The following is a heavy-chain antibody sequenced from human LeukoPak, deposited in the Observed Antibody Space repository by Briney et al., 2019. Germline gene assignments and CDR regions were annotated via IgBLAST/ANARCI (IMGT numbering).Heavy chain of an antibody. CDR1: GFTFSGSG. D-gene: IGHD1-26*01. CDR2: ISSSSTYI. J-gene: IGHJ4*02. CDR3: ARGENLLADY. V-gene: IGHV3-21*01. Sequence: GGSLRLSCAASGFTFSGSGMNWVRQAPGKGLEWVSSISSSSTYIYYADSVKGRFTISRDNAKNSLYLQMSSLRAEDTAVYYCARGENLLADYLGQGTLVTVSS.